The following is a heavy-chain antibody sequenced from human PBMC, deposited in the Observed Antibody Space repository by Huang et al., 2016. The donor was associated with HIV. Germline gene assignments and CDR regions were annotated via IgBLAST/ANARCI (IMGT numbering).Heavy chain of an antibody. D-gene: IGHD4-17*01. CDR1: GGSISSSSYY. Sequence: QLQLQESGPGLVKPSETLSLTCTVSGGSISSSSYYWGWIRQSPGKGLEWIGSIYCSGNGYSNPSLKSRVTMSGDRSSNQFSLKMQSVTAADTAVYYWASRTTVTTTSNYHYFYMDVWGKGTTVIVSS. J-gene: IGHJ6*03. CDR3: ASRTTVTTTSNYHYFYMDV. V-gene: IGHV4-39*01. CDR2: IYCSGNG.